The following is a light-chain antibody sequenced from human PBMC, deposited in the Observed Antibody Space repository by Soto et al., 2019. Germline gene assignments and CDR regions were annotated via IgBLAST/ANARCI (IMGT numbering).Light chain of an antibody. V-gene: IGLV1-51*01. Sequence: QSVLTQPPSVSAAPGQRVTISCSGRKSSLGNNYVSWYQQLPGTAPKLLIYDNNNRASGIPDRFSGSKSDTSATLGITGLQTGDEADYYCGTWDTSLSVVVFGGGTKLTVL. CDR1: KSSLGNNY. J-gene: IGLJ2*01. CDR2: DNN. CDR3: GTWDTSLSVVV.